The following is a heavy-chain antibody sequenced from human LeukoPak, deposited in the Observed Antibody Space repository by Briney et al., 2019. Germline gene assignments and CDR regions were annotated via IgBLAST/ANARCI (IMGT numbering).Heavy chain of an antibody. Sequence: PGGSLRLSCAASGFTFSSYWMHWVRQAPGKGLVWVSRINSDGSSTSYADSVKGRFTISRDNAKNTLYLQMNSLRAEDTAVYYCARGGWVGYNPKAFDYWGQGTLVTVSS. D-gene: IGHD5-24*01. V-gene: IGHV3-74*01. CDR3: ARGGWVGYNPKAFDY. J-gene: IGHJ4*02. CDR2: INSDGSST. CDR1: GFTFSSYW.